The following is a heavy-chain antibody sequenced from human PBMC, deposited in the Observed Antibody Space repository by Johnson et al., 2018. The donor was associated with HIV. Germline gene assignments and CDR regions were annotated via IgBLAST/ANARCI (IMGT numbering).Heavy chain of an antibody. Sequence: QEKLVESGGGVVRPGGSLRLSCAASGFTFSSYAMHWVRQAPGKGLEWMAIISYDGNNKYYADSVKGRFTISRDNSRNTLYLQMNTLRTEDTALYYCAKVGRIVVAIGNDAFDIWGQGTMVTVSS. CDR3: AKVGRIVVAIGNDAFDI. CDR2: ISYDGNNK. V-gene: IGHV3-30-3*01. J-gene: IGHJ3*02. CDR1: GFTFSSYA. D-gene: IGHD2-21*01.